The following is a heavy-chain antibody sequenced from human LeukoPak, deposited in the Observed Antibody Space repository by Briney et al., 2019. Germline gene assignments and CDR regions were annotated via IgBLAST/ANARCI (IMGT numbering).Heavy chain of an antibody. CDR1: GASISSYY. Sequence: SETLSLTCTVSGASISSYYWSWIRQPAGKGLEWIGRVYTSGTTYYNPSLKSRVTISIDKSNNQLSLNLSSVTAADTAVYYCARDWKGGDDYYHYFDSWGQGTLVTVSS. CDR2: VYTSGTT. CDR3: ARDWKGGDDYYHYFDS. V-gene: IGHV4-4*07. D-gene: IGHD2-21*01. J-gene: IGHJ4*02.